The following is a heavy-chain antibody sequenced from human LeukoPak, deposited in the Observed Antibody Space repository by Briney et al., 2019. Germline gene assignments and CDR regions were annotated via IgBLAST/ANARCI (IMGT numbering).Heavy chain of an antibody. CDR3: ASGFGELLGDYYFDY. CDR2: IKQDGSEK. D-gene: IGHD3-10*01. J-gene: IGHJ4*02. Sequence: GGSLRLSCAASGFTFSSYWMSWVRQAPGKGLEWVANIKQDGSEKYYVDSVKGRFTISRDNAKNSLYLQMNSLRAEDTAVYYCASGFGELLGDYYFDYWGQGTLVTVSS. V-gene: IGHV3-7*03. CDR1: GFTFSSYW.